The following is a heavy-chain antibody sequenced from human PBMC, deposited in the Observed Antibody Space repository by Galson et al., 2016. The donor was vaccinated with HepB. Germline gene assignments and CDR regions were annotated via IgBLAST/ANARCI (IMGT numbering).Heavy chain of an antibody. CDR1: EFSLSRYW. CDR3: AKRSMSAVAGSFDF. D-gene: IGHD6-19*01. V-gene: IGHV3-7*03. CDR2: INRDGSER. J-gene: IGHJ4*02. Sequence: SLRLSCAASEFSLSRYWMSWVRQAPGKGLGWVANINRDGSERNYADSVKGRFTFSRDNSKNTLYLQMNSLRAEDTAVYYCAKRSMSAVAGSFDFWGQGTLVTVSS.